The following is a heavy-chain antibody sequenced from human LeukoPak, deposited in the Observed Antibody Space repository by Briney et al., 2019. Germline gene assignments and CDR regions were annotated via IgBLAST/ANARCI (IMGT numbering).Heavy chain of an antibody. CDR3: ARDDAVPADPFDY. Sequence: PGRSLRLSCAASGFTFSSYAMHWVRQAPGKGLEWVAVISYDGSNKYYADSVKGRFTISRDNSKNTLYLQMNSLRAEDTAVYYCARDDAVPADPFDYWGQGTLVTVSS. D-gene: IGHD2-2*01. CDR1: GFTFSSYA. V-gene: IGHV3-30*04. CDR2: ISYDGSNK. J-gene: IGHJ4*02.